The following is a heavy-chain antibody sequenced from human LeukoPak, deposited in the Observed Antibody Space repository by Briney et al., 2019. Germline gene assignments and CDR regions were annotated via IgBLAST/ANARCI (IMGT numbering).Heavy chain of an antibody. CDR2: IIPTFGTA. D-gene: IGHD6-19*01. V-gene: IGHV1-69*13. CDR1: GGTFSSYA. J-gene: IGHJ5*02. Sequence: GASVKASCKASGGTFSSYAISWVRQVPGQGLEWMGGIIPTFGTANYAQKFQGRVTITADEYTSTAYMELSSLRSEDTAVYYCARVIFVAGTRFDPWDQGTLVTVSS. CDR3: ARVIFVAGTRFDP.